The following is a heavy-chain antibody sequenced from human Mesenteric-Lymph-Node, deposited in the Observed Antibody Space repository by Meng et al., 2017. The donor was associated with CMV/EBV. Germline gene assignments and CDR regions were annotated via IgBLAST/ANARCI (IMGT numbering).Heavy chain of an antibody. CDR2: IYYSGST. V-gene: IGHV4-61*01. D-gene: IGHD4-23*01. CDR1: GGSVSSGSYY. Sequence: SETLSLTCTVSGGSVSSGSYYWSWIRQPPGKGLEWIGYIYYSGSTNYNPSLKSRVTISVDTSKNQFSLKLSSVTAADTAVYYCARESAGYGGNSESYYYGMDVWGQGTTVTVSS. J-gene: IGHJ6*02. CDR3: ARESAGYGGNSESYYYGMDV.